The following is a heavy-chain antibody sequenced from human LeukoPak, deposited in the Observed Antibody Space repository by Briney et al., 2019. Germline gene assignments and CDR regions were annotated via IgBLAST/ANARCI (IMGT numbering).Heavy chain of an antibody. V-gene: IGHV3-23*01. CDR1: GFTFSSYA. CDR2: FSDSGGTS. CDR3: AKVFVTGMSYLPH. Sequence: GGSLRLSCAASGFTFSSYAMSWVRQAPGKGLEWVSGFSDSGGTSYYADFVKGRLTISRDNSKNTLYLQMNSLRAEDTAVYYCAKVFVTGMSYLPHWGQGTLVTVSS. D-gene: IGHD2-21*02. J-gene: IGHJ1*01.